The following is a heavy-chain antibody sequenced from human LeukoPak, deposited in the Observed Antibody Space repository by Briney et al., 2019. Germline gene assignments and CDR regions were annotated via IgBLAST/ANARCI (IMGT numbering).Heavy chain of an antibody. CDR1: GGSISSYY. D-gene: IGHD4-23*01. Sequence: SETLSLTCTVSGGSISSYYWSWLRQPAGKGLEWIGRIYTSGSTNYNPSLKSRVTMSVDTSKNQFSLKLSPVTAADTAVYYCARGLDYGGNSWDYWGQGTLVTVSS. J-gene: IGHJ4*02. CDR3: ARGLDYGGNSWDY. CDR2: IYTSGST. V-gene: IGHV4-4*07.